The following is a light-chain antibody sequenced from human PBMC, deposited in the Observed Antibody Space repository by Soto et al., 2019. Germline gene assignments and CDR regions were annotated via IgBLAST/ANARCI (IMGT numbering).Light chain of an antibody. J-gene: IGLJ3*02. V-gene: IGLV2-23*01. CDR1: SSDVGSYNL. Sequence: QSALTQPASVSGSPGQPITISCTGTSSDVGSYNLVSWYQQHPGKAPKLMIYEGSKRPSGVSNRFSGSKSGNTASLTISGLQAEDEADYYCCSYAGSRVFGGGTKLTVL. CDR3: CSYAGSRV. CDR2: EGS.